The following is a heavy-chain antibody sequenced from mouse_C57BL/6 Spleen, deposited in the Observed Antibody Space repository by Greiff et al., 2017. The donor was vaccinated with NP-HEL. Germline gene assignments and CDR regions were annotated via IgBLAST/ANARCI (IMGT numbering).Heavy chain of an antibody. CDR1: GFTFSDYG. J-gene: IGHJ1*03. CDR2: ISSGSSTI. CDR3: ARVGSSWYFDV. Sequence: VQLKESGGGLVKPGGSLKLSCAASGFTFSDYGMHWVRQAPEKGLEWVAYISSGSSTIYYADTVKGRFTISRDNAKNTLFLQMTSLRSEDTAMYYCARVGSSWYFDVWGTGTTVTVSS. V-gene: IGHV5-17*01. D-gene: IGHD1-1*01.